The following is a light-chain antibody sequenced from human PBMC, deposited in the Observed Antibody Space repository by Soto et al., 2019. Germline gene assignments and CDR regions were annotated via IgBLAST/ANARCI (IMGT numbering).Light chain of an antibody. J-gene: IGLJ2*01. Sequence: SYELTQPPSVSVAPGKTARITCGGDNIGSKNVHWYQQRPGQAPVLVIYYDSDRPSGMPERFSGSNSGNTATLTISRVEAGDEADYYCQVRDGSSDHVLFGGGTKLTVL. CDR1: NIGSKN. CDR2: YDS. V-gene: IGLV3-21*04. CDR3: QVRDGSSDHVL.